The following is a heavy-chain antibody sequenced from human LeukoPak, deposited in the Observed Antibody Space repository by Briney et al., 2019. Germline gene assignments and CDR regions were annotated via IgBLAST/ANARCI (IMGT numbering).Heavy chain of an antibody. CDR1: GGSFSGYY. D-gene: IGHD5-18*01. V-gene: IGHV4-34*01. Sequence: SETLSLTCAVYGGSFSGYYWSWIRQPPGKGLEWIGSIYYSGSTYYNPSLKSRVTISVDTSKNQFSLKLSSVTAADTAVYYCARDTAMVTDYYYYGMDVWGQGTTVTVSS. J-gene: IGHJ6*02. CDR3: ARDTAMVTDYYYYGMDV. CDR2: IYYSGST.